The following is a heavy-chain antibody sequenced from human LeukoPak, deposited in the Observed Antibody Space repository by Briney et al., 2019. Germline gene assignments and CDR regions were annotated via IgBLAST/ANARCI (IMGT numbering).Heavy chain of an antibody. Sequence: GGSLRLSCAASRFTFSSYTMSWVRQAPGKGLEWVSYISSSGSTIYYADSVKGRFTISRDNAKNSLYLQMNSLRAEDTAVYYCARGFGSWFNFDYWGQGTLVTASS. CDR2: ISSSGSTI. CDR3: ARGFGSWFNFDY. CDR1: RFTFSSYT. J-gene: IGHJ4*02. D-gene: IGHD6-13*01. V-gene: IGHV3-48*04.